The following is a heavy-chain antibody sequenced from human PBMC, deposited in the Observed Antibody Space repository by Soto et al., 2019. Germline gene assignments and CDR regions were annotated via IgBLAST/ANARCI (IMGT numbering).Heavy chain of an antibody. J-gene: IGHJ6*02. Sequence: ASVKVSCKESGYTFTNFGISWVRQAPGQGLEWMGWISAYNGNTNYAQKLQGRVTMTTDTSTSTAYMELSRLRSDDTAVYYCARGPRYNWNFENYYYYGMDVWGQGTTVTGSS. CDR3: ARGPRYNWNFENYYYYGMDV. CDR2: ISAYNGNT. D-gene: IGHD1-1*01. CDR1: GYTFTNFG. V-gene: IGHV1-18*01.